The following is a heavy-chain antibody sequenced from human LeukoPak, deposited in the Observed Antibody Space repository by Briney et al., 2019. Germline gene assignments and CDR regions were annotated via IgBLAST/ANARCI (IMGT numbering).Heavy chain of an antibody. CDR2: INPSGGTT. CDR3: ARDRLHKYHLPSSGYYGVPDY. D-gene: IGHD3-22*01. V-gene: IGHV1-46*01. J-gene: IGHJ4*02. Sequence: ASVKVSCKASGYTFTSYYIHWVRQAPGQGLEWMGVINPSGGTTRYVQRFQGRITMTRDMSTSTVYMELSSLRSEDTAVYYCARDRLHKYHLPSSGYYGVPDYWGQGTLVAVSS. CDR1: GYTFTSYY.